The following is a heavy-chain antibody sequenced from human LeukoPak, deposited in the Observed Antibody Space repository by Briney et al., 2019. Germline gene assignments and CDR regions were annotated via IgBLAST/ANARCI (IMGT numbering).Heavy chain of an antibody. V-gene: IGHV4-4*07. CDR2: IKTSGST. D-gene: IGHD3-22*01. Sequence: SETLSPTCRVSGASISTYYWSWIRQPVGKGLEWIGQIKTSGSTHYNSSLESRVTMSLDTSKKQFSLNLTSVTAADTAVYYCARDQYYYDSSGSPTFDYWGQGTLVTVSS. CDR3: ARDQYYYDSSGSPTFDY. CDR1: GASISTYY. J-gene: IGHJ4*02.